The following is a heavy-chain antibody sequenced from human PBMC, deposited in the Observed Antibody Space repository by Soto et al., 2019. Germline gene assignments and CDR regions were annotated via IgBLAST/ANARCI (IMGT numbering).Heavy chain of an antibody. Sequence: QVQLVESGGGVVQPGKSLRLSCAASGFTFSSYGMHWVRQAPGKGLKGVALISYDGNNKYYGDSVKGRFTIFRDNSKNTLFLQMNSLRAEDTAVYFCAKDIEEVVYYYGMDVWGHGTTVTVSS. CDR2: ISYDGNNK. CDR3: AKDIEEVVYYYGMDV. V-gene: IGHV3-30*18. D-gene: IGHD1-26*01. J-gene: IGHJ6*02. CDR1: GFTFSSYG.